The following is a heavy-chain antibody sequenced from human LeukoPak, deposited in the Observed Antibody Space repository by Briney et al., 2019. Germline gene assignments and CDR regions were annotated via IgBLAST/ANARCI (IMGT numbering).Heavy chain of an antibody. V-gene: IGHV1-2*02. D-gene: IGHD1-26*01. J-gene: IGHJ3*02. CDR1: GYTFTGYY. CDR3: ARETTILDAFDI. Sequence: ASVKVSCKASGYTFTGYYMHWVRQAPGQGLEWMGWINPNSGGTNYAQKFQGRVTMTRDTSISTAYMELSRLRSDDTAVYYCARETTILDAFDIWGRGTMVTVSS. CDR2: INPNSGGT.